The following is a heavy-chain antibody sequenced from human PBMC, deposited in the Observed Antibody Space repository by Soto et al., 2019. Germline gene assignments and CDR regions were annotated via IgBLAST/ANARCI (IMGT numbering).Heavy chain of an antibody. CDR2: ISYDGSNK. CDR3: ARDPLWGTAMVLWYFDL. D-gene: IGHD5-18*01. CDR1: GFTFNNYA. V-gene: IGHV3-30-3*01. Sequence: QVQLVESGGGVVQPGRSRRLSCAASGFTFNNYAMHWVRQAPGKGLEWVALISYDGSNKYYADSVKGRFTISRDNSKNTLYLQMKSLRADDTAVYYCARDPLWGTAMVLWYFDLWGRGTLVTVSS. J-gene: IGHJ2*01.